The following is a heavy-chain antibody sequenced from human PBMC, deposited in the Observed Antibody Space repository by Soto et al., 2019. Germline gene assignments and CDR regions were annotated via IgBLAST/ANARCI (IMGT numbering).Heavy chain of an antibody. V-gene: IGHV5-10-1*01. CDR3: ASRYYDSSGYSDDAFDI. CDR2: IDPSDSYT. J-gene: IGHJ3*02. Sequence: GESLKISCKGSGYSFTSYWISWVRQMPGKGLEWMGRIDPSDSYTNYSPSFQGHVTISADKSISTAYLQWSSLEASDTAMYYCASRYYDSSGYSDDAFDIWGQGTMVTVSS. D-gene: IGHD3-22*01. CDR1: GYSFTSYW.